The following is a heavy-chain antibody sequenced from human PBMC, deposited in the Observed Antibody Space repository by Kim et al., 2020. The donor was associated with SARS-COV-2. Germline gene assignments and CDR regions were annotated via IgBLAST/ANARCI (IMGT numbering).Heavy chain of an antibody. Sequence: GITNYTPALKSRVTISVDTSKNQFSLKLSSVTAADTAEYYCARNYLSTIGYWGQGTLVTVSS. D-gene: IGHD1-1*01. J-gene: IGHJ4*02. CDR2: GIT. CDR3: ARNYLSTIGY. V-gene: IGHV4-34*01.